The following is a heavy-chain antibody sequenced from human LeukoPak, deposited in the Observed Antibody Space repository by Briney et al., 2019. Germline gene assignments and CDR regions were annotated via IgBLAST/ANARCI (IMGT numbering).Heavy chain of an antibody. D-gene: IGHD3-10*02. CDR3: AELGITMIGGV. V-gene: IGHV3-21*01. J-gene: IGHJ6*04. Sequence: GGSLRLSCVVSGFTFSTYNMNWVRQAPGKGLEWVSSISTSHNYIYYADSVKGRFTISRDNAKNSLYLQMNSLRAEDTAVYYCAELGITMIGGVWGKGTTVTISS. CDR2: ISTSHNYI. CDR1: GFTFSTYN.